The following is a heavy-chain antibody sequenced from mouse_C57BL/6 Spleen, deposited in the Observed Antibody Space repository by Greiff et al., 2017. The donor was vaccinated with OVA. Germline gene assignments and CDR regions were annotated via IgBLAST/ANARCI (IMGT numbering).Heavy chain of an antibody. D-gene: IGHD1-1*01. Sequence: QVQLQQPGAELVKPGASVKLSCKASGYTFTSYWMHWVKQRPGRGLEWIGRIDPNGGGTKYNEKFKSKATLTVDKPSSTAYMQLSSLTSEDSAVYYCSREATVVATEYFDYWGQGTTLTVSS. CDR1: GYTFTSYW. V-gene: IGHV1-72*01. CDR2: IDPNGGGT. J-gene: IGHJ2*01. CDR3: SREATVVATEYFDY.